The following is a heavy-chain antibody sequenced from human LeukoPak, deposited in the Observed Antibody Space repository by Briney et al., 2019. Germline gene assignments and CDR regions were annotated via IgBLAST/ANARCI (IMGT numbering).Heavy chain of an antibody. CDR1: GFSLTTYG. J-gene: IGHJ5*02. CDR2: MRSDGTSK. V-gene: IGHV3-30*02. Sequence: PGGSLRLSCVASGFSLTTYGMLWVRQAPGKGLQWVAFMRSDGTSKYYGDSVEGRSTISRDNSKSTLYLLMNSLSAEDTGIYYCAKDRPIKGGFDPWGQGTPVTVSS. D-gene: IGHD3-16*01. CDR3: AKDRPIKGGFDP.